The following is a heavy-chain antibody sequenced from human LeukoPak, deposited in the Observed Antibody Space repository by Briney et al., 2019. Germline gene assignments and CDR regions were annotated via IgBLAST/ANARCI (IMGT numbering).Heavy chain of an antibody. D-gene: IGHD6-19*01. V-gene: IGHV3-64*01. CDR2: ISSNGGST. CDR3: ARDSSSRPFDY. Sequence: GGSLRLSCAASGFTSSDYGMHWVRQAPGKGLEYVSTISSNGGSTYYANSVKGRFTVSRDNSKNTLYLQMGSLRADDMAVYYCARDSSSRPFDYWGQGTLVTVSS. CDR1: GFTSSDYG. J-gene: IGHJ4*02.